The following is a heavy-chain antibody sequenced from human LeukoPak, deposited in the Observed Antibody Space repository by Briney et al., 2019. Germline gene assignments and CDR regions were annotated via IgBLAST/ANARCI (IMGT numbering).Heavy chain of an antibody. J-gene: IGHJ4*02. V-gene: IGHV3-23*01. CDR2: ISGSGGST. CDR3: AKSTPATRITIFGYFDY. D-gene: IGHD3-3*01. CDR1: GFTFSSYA. Sequence: PGGSLRLSCAAFGFTFSSYAMSWVRQAPGKGLEWVSAISGSGGSTYYADSVKGRFTISRDNSKNTLYLQMNSLRAEDTAVYYCAKSTPATRITIFGYFDYWGQGTLVTVSS.